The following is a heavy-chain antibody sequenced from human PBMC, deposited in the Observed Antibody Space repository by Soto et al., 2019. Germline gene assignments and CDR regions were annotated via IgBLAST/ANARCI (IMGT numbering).Heavy chain of an antibody. D-gene: IGHD2-15*01. Sequence: KPSETLSLTCTVSGGSISSYYWSWIRQPAGKGLEWIGRIYTSGSTNYNPSLKSRVTMSVDTSKNQFSLKLSSVTAADTAVYYCARVYCSGGSCYSYYYYGMDVWGQGTTVTVSS. CDR2: IYTSGST. CDR3: ARVYCSGGSCYSYYYYGMDV. J-gene: IGHJ6*02. CDR1: GGSISSYY. V-gene: IGHV4-4*07.